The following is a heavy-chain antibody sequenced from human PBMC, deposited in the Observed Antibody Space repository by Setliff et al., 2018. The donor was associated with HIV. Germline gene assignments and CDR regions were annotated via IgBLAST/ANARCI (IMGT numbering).Heavy chain of an antibody. CDR3: ATQTVAVGAPGYFDS. CDR2: IIPIFGTA. J-gene: IGHJ4*02. Sequence: SVKVSCKASGGTFSSYAISWVRQAPGQGLEWMGGIIPIFGTANYAQKFQGRVTITADEPTSTAYMELSSLRSEDTAVYYCATQTVAVGAPGYFDSWGQGTLVTVSS. D-gene: IGHD2-15*01. CDR1: GGTFSSYA. V-gene: IGHV1-69*13.